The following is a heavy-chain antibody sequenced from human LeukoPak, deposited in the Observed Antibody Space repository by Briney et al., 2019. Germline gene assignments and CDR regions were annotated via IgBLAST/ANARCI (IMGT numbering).Heavy chain of an antibody. J-gene: IGHJ4*02. CDR1: GYSISSGYY. Sequence: PSETLSLTCAVSGYSISSGYYWGWIRQPPGKGLEWIGSIYHSGSTYYNPSLKSRVTISVDTSKNQFSLKLSSVTAADTAVYYCASSPGLWFGGMYYFDYWGQGTLVTVSS. V-gene: IGHV4-38-2*01. CDR3: ASSPGLWFGGMYYFDY. D-gene: IGHD3-10*01. CDR2: IYHSGST.